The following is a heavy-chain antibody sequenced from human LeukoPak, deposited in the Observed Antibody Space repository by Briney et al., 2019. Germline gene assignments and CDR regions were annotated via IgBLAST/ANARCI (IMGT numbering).Heavy chain of an antibody. V-gene: IGHV1-46*01. J-gene: IGHJ4*02. CDR1: GYTFTSYY. CDR2: INPSGGST. Sequence: GASVKVSCKASGYTFTSYYMHWVRQAPGQGLEWMGIINPSGGSTSYAQKFQGRVTMTRDTSTSTVYMELSSLRAEDTAVYFCSRDRGVRGDIITDYFDQWGQGTLVTVSS. CDR3: SRDRGVRGDIITDYFDQ. D-gene: IGHD3-10*01.